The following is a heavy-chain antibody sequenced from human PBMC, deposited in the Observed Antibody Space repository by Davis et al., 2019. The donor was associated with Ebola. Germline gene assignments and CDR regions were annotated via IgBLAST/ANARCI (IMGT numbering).Heavy chain of an antibody. D-gene: IGHD3/OR15-3a*01. CDR3: ARVTTAFGPVYYYGMDV. CDR2: IWFDGSDK. CDR1: GFSFSNYG. J-gene: IGHJ6*02. Sequence: PGGSLRLSCEASGFSFSNYGMKWVRQAPGKGLEWVATIWFDGSDKYYGESVKGRFTISRDNSKNTLYLQMNSLRVDDTAVYFCARVTTAFGPVYYYGMDVWGQGTTVTVSS. V-gene: IGHV3-33*01.